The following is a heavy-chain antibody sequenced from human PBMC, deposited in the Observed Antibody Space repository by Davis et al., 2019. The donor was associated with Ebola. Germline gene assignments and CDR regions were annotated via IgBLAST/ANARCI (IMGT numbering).Heavy chain of an antibody. CDR2: IYYSGST. CDR3: AILLQELVVPAVISGGDY. V-gene: IGHV4-39*07. D-gene: IGHD2-2*02. Sequence: PGGSLRLSCTVSGGSISSDRYYWSWIRQPPGKGLEWIGSIYYSGSTYYNPSLKSRVTISVDTSKNQFSLKLSSVTAADTAVYYCAILLQELVVPAVISGGDYWGQGTLVTVSS. CDR1: GGSISSDRYY. J-gene: IGHJ4*02.